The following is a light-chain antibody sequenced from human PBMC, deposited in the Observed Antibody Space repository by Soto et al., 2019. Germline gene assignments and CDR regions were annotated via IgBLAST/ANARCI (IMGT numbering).Light chain of an antibody. CDR1: SSDVGGYNY. Sequence: QSALTQPRSVSGSPGQSVTISCTGTSSDVGGYNYVSWYQQHPGKAPKLMIYDASKRPSGVPDRFSGSKSGNTASLTISGLRAEDEADYYCCSYAGSYTYYVFGTGTKVTVL. CDR2: DAS. J-gene: IGLJ1*01. V-gene: IGLV2-11*01. CDR3: CSYAGSYTYYV.